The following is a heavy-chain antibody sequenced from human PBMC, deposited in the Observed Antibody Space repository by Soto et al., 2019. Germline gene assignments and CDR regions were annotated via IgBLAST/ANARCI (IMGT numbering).Heavy chain of an antibody. D-gene: IGHD3-16*01. V-gene: IGHV4-34*01. CDR1: AGPLSDYH. CDR2: INHSGTT. J-gene: IGHJ4*02. CDR3: ARPRIGAIFEL. Sequence: SETLSLTCAFYAGPLSDYHWTWIRQPPGKGLEWIGEINHSGTTNSKPSLKSRLTISVDRSKNQVSLKMNSVTAADTAVYYCARPRIGAIFELWGQGVLVTVSS.